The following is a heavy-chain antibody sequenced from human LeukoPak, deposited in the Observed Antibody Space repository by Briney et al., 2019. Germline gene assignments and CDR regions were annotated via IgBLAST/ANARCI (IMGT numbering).Heavy chain of an antibody. Sequence: GASVKVSCKASGYTFTSYAMNWVRQAPGQGLEWMGWINTKTGNPTYAQGFTGRFVFSLDTSVSTAYLQISRLKAEDTAVYYCAWAWSGNNDAFDIWGQGTMVTVSS. CDR2: INTKTGNP. CDR1: GYTFTSYA. D-gene: IGHD3-3*01. J-gene: IGHJ3*02. V-gene: IGHV7-4-1*02. CDR3: AWAWSGNNDAFDI.